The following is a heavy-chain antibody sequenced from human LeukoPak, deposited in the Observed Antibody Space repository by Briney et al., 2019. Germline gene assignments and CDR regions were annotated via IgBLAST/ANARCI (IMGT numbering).Heavy chain of an antibody. Sequence: PGGSLRLSCAASGCTFSSYAMSWVRQAPGKGLEWVSAISGTGGNTYYADSVKGRFTISRDNSKNTLYLQMNSLRDEDTAVYYCAKAQSSGFYWYFDCWGQGTLVTVSS. D-gene: IGHD3-22*01. J-gene: IGHJ4*02. CDR2: ISGTGGNT. CDR3: AKAQSSGFYWYFDC. CDR1: GCTFSSYA. V-gene: IGHV3-23*01.